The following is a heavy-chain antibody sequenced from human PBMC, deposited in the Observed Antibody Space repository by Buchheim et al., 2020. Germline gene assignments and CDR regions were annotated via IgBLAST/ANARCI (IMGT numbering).Heavy chain of an antibody. CDR1: GGSISSGDYY. CDR3: ARERGYSGYDYGDRGFDY. J-gene: IGHJ4*02. D-gene: IGHD5-12*01. Sequence: QVQLQESGPGLVKPSQTLSLTCTVSGGSISSGDYYWSWIRQPQGKGLEWIGYIYYSGSTYYNPSLKSRVTISVDTSKNQFSLKLSSVTAADTAVYYCARERGYSGYDYGDRGFDYWGQGTL. CDR2: IYYSGST. V-gene: IGHV4-30-4*01.